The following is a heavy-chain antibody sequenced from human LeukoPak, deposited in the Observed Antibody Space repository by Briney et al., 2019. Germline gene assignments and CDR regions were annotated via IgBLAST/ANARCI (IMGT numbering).Heavy chain of an antibody. J-gene: IGHJ4*02. CDR3: ARGRDWKYLSHFDY. D-gene: IGHD1-7*01. CDR2: IYYRGST. V-gene: IGHV4-39*07. Sequence: PSETLSLTCTVSGGSISSSSYYWGWIRQPPGKGLEWIGNIYYRGSTYYNPSLKSRVTISVDTSKNQFSLKLSSVTAADTAVYYCARGRDWKYLSHFDYWGQGTLVTVSA. CDR1: GGSISSSSYY.